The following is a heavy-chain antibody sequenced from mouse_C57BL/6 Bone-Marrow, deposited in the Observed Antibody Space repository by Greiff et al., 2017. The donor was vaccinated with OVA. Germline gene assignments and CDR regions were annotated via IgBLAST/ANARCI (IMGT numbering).Heavy chain of an antibody. CDR1: GFTFSSYA. CDR3: EREDTTGVAPLHWYFDV. J-gene: IGHJ1*03. D-gene: IGHD1-1*01. V-gene: IGHV5-4*01. Sequence: EVQVVESGGGLVKPGGSLKLSCAASGFTFSSYAMSWVRQTPEKRLEWVATISDGGSYTYYPDNVKGRFTISRDNAKNNLYLQMSHLKSEDTAMDYCEREDTTGVAPLHWYFDVWGTGTTVTVSS. CDR2: ISDGGSYT.